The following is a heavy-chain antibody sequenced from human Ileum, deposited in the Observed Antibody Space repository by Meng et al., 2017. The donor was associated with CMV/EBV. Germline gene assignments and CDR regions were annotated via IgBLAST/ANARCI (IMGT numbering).Heavy chain of an antibody. CDR1: GYTFTYPY. J-gene: IGHJ4*02. CDR2: ITIYNGNT. V-gene: IGHV1-45*02. CDR3: ARDNWGYDY. Sequence: QMQVVQSGAEGKPTGSSVKISCKASGYTFTYPYLHWVRQAPGQALEWMGWITIYNGNTHYAQRFQDRVTMTRDTSTNTAYMELRSLTSDDTAMYYCARDNWGYDYWGQGTLVTVSS. D-gene: IGHD7-27*01.